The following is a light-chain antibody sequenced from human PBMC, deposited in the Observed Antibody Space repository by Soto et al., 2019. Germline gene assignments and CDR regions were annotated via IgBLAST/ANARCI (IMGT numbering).Light chain of an antibody. CDR1: QSVSSRY. CDR3: QRYGTPPIT. Sequence: EIVLTQSPGTLSLSPGERATLSCRASQSVSSRYLGWYQQKPGQAPKLLIYGASSRAAGIPDRFSGGGSGTDFTLTISRLEPEDFAVYYCQRYGTPPITFGQGTRLEIK. CDR2: GAS. V-gene: IGKV3-20*01. J-gene: IGKJ5*01.